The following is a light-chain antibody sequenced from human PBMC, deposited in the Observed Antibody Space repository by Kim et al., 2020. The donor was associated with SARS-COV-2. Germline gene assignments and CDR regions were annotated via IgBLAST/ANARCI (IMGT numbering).Light chain of an antibody. Sequence: VSPGQTARIHCSGDVLAKKYARWFQRKPGQAPVLVIYKGTERPSGIPERFSGSSSGTTVTLTISGAQVGDEGDYYCYSYSAAGEPLLGGGTQLTVL. CDR2: KGT. J-gene: IGLJ2*01. V-gene: IGLV3-27*01. CDR1: VLAKKY. CDR3: YSYSAAGEPL.